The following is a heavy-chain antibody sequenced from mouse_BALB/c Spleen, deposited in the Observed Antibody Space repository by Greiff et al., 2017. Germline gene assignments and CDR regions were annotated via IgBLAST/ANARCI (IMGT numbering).Heavy chain of an antibody. J-gene: IGHJ1*01. Sequence: QVQLKQSGPGLVQPSQSLSITCTVSGFSLTSYGVHWVRQSPGKGLEWLGVIWSGGSTDYNAAFISRLSISKDNSKSQVFFKMNSLQADDTAIYYCLTGKGYFDVWGAGTTVTVSS. CDR3: LTGKGYFDV. CDR1: GFSLTSYG. CDR2: IWSGGST. V-gene: IGHV2-4-1*01. D-gene: IGHD4-1*01.